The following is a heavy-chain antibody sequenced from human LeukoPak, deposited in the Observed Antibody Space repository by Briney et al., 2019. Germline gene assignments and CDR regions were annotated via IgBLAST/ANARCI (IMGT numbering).Heavy chain of an antibody. CDR3: AGAPSMVRGVVSYYYYYMDV. V-gene: IGHV4-39*01. Sequence: PSETLSLTCTVSGGSISSSSYYWGWIRPPPGKGLEWIGSIYYSGSTYYNPSLKSRVTISVDTSKNQFSLKLSSVTAEDTAVYYCAGAPSMVRGVVSYYYYYMDVWGKGTTVTVSS. CDR2: IYYSGST. D-gene: IGHD3-10*01. J-gene: IGHJ6*03. CDR1: GGSISSSSYY.